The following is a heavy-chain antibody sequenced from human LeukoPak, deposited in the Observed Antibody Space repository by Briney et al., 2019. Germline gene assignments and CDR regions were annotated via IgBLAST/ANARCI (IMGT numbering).Heavy chain of an antibody. D-gene: IGHD3-16*01. J-gene: IGHJ5*02. CDR2: VYFDGGT. Sequence: SETLSLTCSVSGGSVTSGTYHWGWIRQPPGKGLEWIGSVYFDGGTHYKPSLQSRVTISVDTSKNQFSLRLSSVTAADTALYYCAREHYYDGRGRFDPWGQGTLVTVSS. CDR3: AREHYYDGRGRFDP. CDR1: GGSVTSGTYH. V-gene: IGHV4-39*07.